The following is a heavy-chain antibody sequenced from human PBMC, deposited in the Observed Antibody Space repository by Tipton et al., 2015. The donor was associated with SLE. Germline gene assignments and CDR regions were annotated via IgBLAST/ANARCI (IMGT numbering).Heavy chain of an antibody. CDR3: ARGVEGGGNYFSY. CDR1: GGSISSYY. CDR2: IDYSGCT. D-gene: IGHD3-16*01. J-gene: IGHJ4*02. V-gene: IGHV4-59*01. Sequence: LRLSCTVSGGSISSYYWSWIRQPAGKGLEWIGYIDYSGCTNYNPSRKSRVTISVDTSKNQFSLKLSSVTAADTAVYYCARGVEGGGNYFSYWGQGTLVTVSS.